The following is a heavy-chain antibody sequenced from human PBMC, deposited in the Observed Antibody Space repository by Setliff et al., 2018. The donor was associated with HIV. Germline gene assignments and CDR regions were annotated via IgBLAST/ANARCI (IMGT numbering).Heavy chain of an antibody. J-gene: IGHJ1*01. D-gene: IGHD3-22*01. Sequence: ASVKVSCKASGYTFSNYNITWVRQAPGQGLAWMGWINTYNGDTSYAQNLQGRVTMTIETSTSTAYMELRSLRSVDTAVYYCARDSFDTSGPPYFHHWGQGTLVTVSS. CDR1: GYTFSNYN. CDR3: ARDSFDTSGPPYFHH. CDR2: INTYNGDT. V-gene: IGHV1-18*01.